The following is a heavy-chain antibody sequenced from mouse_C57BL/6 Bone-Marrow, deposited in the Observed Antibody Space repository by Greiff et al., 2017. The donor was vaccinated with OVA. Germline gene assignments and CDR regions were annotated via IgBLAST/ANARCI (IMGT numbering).Heavy chain of an antibody. CDR3: ARGDVHYYGSSYGY. Sequence: VQLQQSGAELARPGASVKLSCKASGYTFTSYGISWVKQRTGQGLEWIGEIYPRSGNTYYNEKFKGKATLTADKSSSTAYMELRSLTSDDSAVYFCARGDVHYYGSSYGYWGQGTTLTVSS. CDR2: IYPRSGNT. CDR1: GYTFTSYG. V-gene: IGHV1-81*01. D-gene: IGHD1-1*01. J-gene: IGHJ2*01.